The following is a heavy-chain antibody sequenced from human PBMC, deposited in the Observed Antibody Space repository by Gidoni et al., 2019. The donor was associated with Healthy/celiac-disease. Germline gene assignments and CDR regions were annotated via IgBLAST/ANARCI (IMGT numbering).Heavy chain of an antibody. D-gene: IGHD2-15*01. J-gene: IGHJ4*02. CDR2: IIPIFGTA. CDR1: GGTFSSYA. CDR3: ARADSVSSGGSCAY. Sequence: QVQLVQSGAEVKKPGSSVKVSCKASGGTFSSYAISWVRQAPGQGFEWMGGIIPIFGTANYAQKFQGRVTITADESTSTAYMELSSLRSEDTAVYYCARADSVSSGGSCAYWGQGTLVTVSS. V-gene: IGHV1-69*01.